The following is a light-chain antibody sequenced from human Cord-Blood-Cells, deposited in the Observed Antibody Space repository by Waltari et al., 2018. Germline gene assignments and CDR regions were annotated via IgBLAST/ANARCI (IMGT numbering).Light chain of an antibody. V-gene: IGLV2-8*01. CDR3: SSYAGSNNLGV. Sequence: HSALTRPPPASGSPGQPVTISCTGTSSERGGFNYVPWYQQHPGKAPKLMIYEVSTGPAGVPDRFSGSKSGNTASLTVSGLQAEDEADYYCSSYAGSNNLGVFGTGTKVTVL. CDR2: EVS. J-gene: IGLJ1*01. CDR1: SSERGGFNY.